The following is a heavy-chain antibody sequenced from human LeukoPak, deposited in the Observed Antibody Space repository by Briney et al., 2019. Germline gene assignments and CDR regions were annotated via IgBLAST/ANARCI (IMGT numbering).Heavy chain of an antibody. V-gene: IGHV1-46*01. CDR2: INPSGGST. CDR1: GYTFTSYY. Sequence: ASVKVSCKASGYTFTSYYMHWVRQAPGQGLEWMGIINPSGGSTSYAQKFQGRVTMTRDKSTITVYMELSSLRSEDTAVYYCGSRYCSGGSCGTYCDFWGQGTLVTVSS. J-gene: IGHJ4*02. D-gene: IGHD2-15*01. CDR3: GSRYCSGGSCGTYCDF.